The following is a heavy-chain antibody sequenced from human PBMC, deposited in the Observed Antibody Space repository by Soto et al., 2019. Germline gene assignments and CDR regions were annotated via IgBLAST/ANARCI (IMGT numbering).Heavy chain of an antibody. CDR2: ISYDGSNK. V-gene: IGHV3-30*18. J-gene: IGHJ4*02. Sequence: SGGSLRLSCAASGFTFSSYGMHWVRQAPGKGLEWVAVISYDGSNKYYADSVKGRFTISRDNSKNTLYLQMNSLRAEDTAVYYCAKDHDRGVTIDYWGQGTLVTVSS. D-gene: IGHD3-10*01. CDR1: GFTFSSYG. CDR3: AKDHDRGVTIDY.